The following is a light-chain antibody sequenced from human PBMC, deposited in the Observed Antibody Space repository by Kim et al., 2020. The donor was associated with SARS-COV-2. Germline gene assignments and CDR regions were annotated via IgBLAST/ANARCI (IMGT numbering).Light chain of an antibody. CDR1: SRRSYY. CDR2: GKN. Sequence: LGQTVRITCQGDSRRSYYASWYQQKPGQAPVLVIYGKNNRPSGIPDRFSGSSSGNTASLTITGAQAEDEADYYCNSRDSSGNHVVFGGGTQLTVL. V-gene: IGLV3-19*01. CDR3: NSRDSSGNHVV. J-gene: IGLJ2*01.